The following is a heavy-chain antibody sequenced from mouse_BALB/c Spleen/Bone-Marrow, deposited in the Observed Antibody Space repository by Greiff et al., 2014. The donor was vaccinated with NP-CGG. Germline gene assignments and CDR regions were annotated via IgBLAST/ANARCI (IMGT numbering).Heavy chain of an antibody. J-gene: IGHJ1*01. CDR2: ISPGSGDT. Sequence: DLVKPGASVKLSCKASGYTFTSFWINWVKQRPGQGLEWIGRISPGSGDTYYNEIFKGKATLTVDTSSSTAYIQLSSLSSEDSAVYYCARRGERSEGWYFDVWGEGTTLTVSS. CDR3: ARRGERSEGWYFDV. V-gene: IGHV1S41*01. CDR1: GYTFTSFW.